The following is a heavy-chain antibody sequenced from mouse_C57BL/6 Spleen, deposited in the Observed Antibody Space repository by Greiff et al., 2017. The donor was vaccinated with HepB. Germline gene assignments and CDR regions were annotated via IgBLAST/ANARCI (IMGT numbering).Heavy chain of an antibody. CDR1: GYTFTSYG. V-gene: IGHV1-81*01. CDR2: IYPRSGNT. J-gene: IGHJ1*03. Sequence: VQLQQSGAELARPGASVKLSCKASGYTFTSYGISWVKQRTGQGLEWIGEIYPRSGNTYYNEKFKGKATLTADKSSSTAYMELRSLTSEDSAVYFCAREDDGDYGWYFDVWGTGTTVTVSS. CDR3: AREDDGDYGWYFDV. D-gene: IGHD2-3*01.